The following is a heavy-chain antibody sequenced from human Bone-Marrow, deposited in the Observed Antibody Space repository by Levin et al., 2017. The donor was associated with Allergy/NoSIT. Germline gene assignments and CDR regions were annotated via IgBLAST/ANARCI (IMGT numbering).Heavy chain of an antibody. J-gene: IGHJ4*02. CDR1: GFTFSSYT. V-gene: IGHV3-23*01. D-gene: IGHD6-19*01. Sequence: GESLKISCAASGFTFSSYTMTWVRQAPGKGPEWVSAIIGSGGLTYYADKVKGRFTISRDNSKNTLYLQMNSLRHDDTAVYYCAKLGIVVAETDYWGQGTLVTVSS. CDR3: AKLGIVVAETDY. CDR2: IIGSGGLT.